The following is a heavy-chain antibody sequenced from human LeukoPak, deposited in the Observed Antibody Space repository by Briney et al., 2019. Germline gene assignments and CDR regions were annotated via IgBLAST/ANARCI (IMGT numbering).Heavy chain of an antibody. CDR1: GGSFSGYY. J-gene: IGHJ4*02. CDR2: INHSGST. V-gene: IGHV4-34*01. CDR3: ARERGITHPDY. Sequence: SETLSLTCAVYGGSFSGYYWSWIRQPPGKGLEWIGEINHSGSTNYNPSLKSRVTISVDTSKNQFSLKLSSVTAADTAVYYCARERGITHPDYWGQGTLVTVSS.